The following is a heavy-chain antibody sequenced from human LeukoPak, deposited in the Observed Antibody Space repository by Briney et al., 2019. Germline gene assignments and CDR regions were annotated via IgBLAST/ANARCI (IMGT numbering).Heavy chain of an antibody. CDR1: GYTLTELS. Sequence: ASVKVSCKVSGYTLTELSMHWVRQAPGKGLEWMGGFDPEDGETIYAQKFQGRVTMAEDTSTDTAYMELSSLRSEDTAVYYCATGPGYCSGGSCYDYWGQGTLVTVSS. CDR2: FDPEDGET. D-gene: IGHD2-15*01. CDR3: ATGPGYCSGGSCYDY. J-gene: IGHJ4*02. V-gene: IGHV1-24*01.